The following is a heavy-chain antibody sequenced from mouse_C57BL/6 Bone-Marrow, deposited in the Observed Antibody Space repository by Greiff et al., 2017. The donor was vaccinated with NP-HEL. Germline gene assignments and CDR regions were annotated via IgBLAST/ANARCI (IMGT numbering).Heavy chain of an antibody. CDR3: ARNGGDYYSMDY. CDR2: LWSGGGT. CDR1: GFSLTSSG. Sequence: VQLQQSGPGLVQPSQSLSITCTVSGFSLTSSGVHWVRQSPGTGLEWLGVLWSGGGTDYNADFISRLSIRKDNSKSQVFFKMNSRQAYDTAIYYCARNGGDYYSMDYWGQGTSVTVSS. J-gene: IGHJ4*01. V-gene: IGHV2-2*01.